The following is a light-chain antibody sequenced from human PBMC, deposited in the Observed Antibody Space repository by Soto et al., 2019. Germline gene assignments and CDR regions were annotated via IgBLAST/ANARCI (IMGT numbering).Light chain of an antibody. CDR2: DVS. J-gene: IGLJ6*01. CDR3: ASYSTGDTLYV. CDR1: RGDIGPYNY. V-gene: IGLV2-14*01. Sequence: QSALTQYASVSGSPGQSISISCTGTRGDIGPYNYVSWYQYHPGKAPKLLIFDVSSRPSGISNRFSGSKSGNTAYLTISGLQPEDEADYYCASYSTGDTLYVFGSGTQLTVL.